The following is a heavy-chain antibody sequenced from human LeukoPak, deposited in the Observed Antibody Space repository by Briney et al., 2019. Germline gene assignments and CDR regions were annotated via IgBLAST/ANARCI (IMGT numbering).Heavy chain of an antibody. D-gene: IGHD3-10*01. CDR1: GGTFSSYS. V-gene: IGHV1-69*05. CDR2: IIPIFGTT. Sequence: SVKVSCKASGGTFSSYSISWVRQAPGQGLEWMGRIIPIFGTTDYAQKFQGRVTITTDESTSTAYMELSSLGAEDTAVYYCARVRGIYGSGIFDIWGQGTMVTVSS. J-gene: IGHJ3*02. CDR3: ARVRGIYGSGIFDI.